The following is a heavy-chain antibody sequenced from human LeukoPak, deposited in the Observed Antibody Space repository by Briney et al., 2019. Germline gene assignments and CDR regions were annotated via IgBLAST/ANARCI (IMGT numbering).Heavy chain of an antibody. CDR3: ARDFNGWGPTILDY. Sequence: PGGSLRVSCAASGFTFSSYAMSWVRQAPGKGLEWVSGISGSGASTYYADSVKGRFTISRDNSKNTLYLQMNSLRAEDTAVYYCARDFNGWGPTILDYWGQGTLVTVSS. V-gene: IGHV3-23*01. D-gene: IGHD3-3*01. CDR1: GFTFSSYA. J-gene: IGHJ4*02. CDR2: ISGSGAST.